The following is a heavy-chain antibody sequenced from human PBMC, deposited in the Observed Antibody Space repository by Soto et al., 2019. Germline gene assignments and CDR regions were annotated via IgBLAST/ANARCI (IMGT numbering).Heavy chain of an antibody. J-gene: IGHJ6*02. CDR1: GYTFTSYG. CDR2: ISAYNGNT. CDR3: ARDHSIVVVPSSINYYYYVMYF. D-gene: IGHD2-2*01. V-gene: IGHV1-18*01. Sequence: GASVKVSWKASGYTFTSYGISWGRQAPGQGLEWMGWISAYNGNTNYAQKLQGRVTMTTDTSTSTAYMELRSLRSDDTAVYYCARDHSIVVVPSSINYYYYVMYFRAQRTSVTVSS.